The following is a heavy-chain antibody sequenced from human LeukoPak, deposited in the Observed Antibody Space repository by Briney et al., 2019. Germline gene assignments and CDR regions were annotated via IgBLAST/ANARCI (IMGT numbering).Heavy chain of an antibody. J-gene: IGHJ1*01. Sequence: PSESLSLTCTVSGGSISSYYWSWIRQPPGKGLEWIGYIYYSGSTNYNPSLKSRVTITVDTSKNQFSLKLRSVTAADTAVYYCAKEGSIVGATPYFQHWGQGTLVTVSS. V-gene: IGHV4-59*01. CDR2: IYYSGST. D-gene: IGHD1-26*01. CDR3: AKEGSIVGATPYFQH. CDR1: GGSISSYY.